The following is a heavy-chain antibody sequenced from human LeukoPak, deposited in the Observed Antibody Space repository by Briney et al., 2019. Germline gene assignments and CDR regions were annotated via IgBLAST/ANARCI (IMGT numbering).Heavy chain of an antibody. V-gene: IGHV3-23*01. Sequence: GGSLRLSCAASGFSLSSYAVSWVRQAPGRGLEWVSAICGSGTNTYYADSVKGRFTISRDNSKNTLDLQMNSLRAEDTAVYYCAKAGGGNCFSSLDFWGQGTLVTVSS. CDR2: ICGSGTNT. CDR3: AKAGGGNCFSSLDF. CDR1: GFSLSSYA. J-gene: IGHJ4*02. D-gene: IGHD2-15*01.